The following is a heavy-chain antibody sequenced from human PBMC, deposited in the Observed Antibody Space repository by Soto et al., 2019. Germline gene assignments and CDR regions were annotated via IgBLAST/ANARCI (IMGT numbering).Heavy chain of an antibody. J-gene: IGHJ4*02. CDR2: IYYSGST. Sequence: SETLSLTCTVSGGSISSYYWSWIRQPPGKGLEWIGYIYYSGSTNYNPSLKSRVTISVDTSKNQFSLKLSSVTAADTAVYYCASDSRVAPLGYWGQGTLVTVSS. V-gene: IGHV4-59*01. CDR3: ASDSRVAPLGY. D-gene: IGHD3-3*01. CDR1: GGSISSYY.